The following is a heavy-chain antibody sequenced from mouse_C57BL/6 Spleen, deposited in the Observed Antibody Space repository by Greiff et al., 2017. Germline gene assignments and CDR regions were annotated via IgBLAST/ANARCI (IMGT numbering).Heavy chain of an antibody. V-gene: IGHV1-26*01. Sequence: EVQLQQSGPELVKPGASVKISCKASGYTFTDYYMNWVKQSHGKSLEWIGDINPNNGGTSYNQKFKGKATLTVDKSSSTAYMELRSLTSEDSAVYYCARSIYYYGSFSDYWGQGTTLTVSS. CDR1: GYTFTDYY. J-gene: IGHJ2*01. CDR2: INPNNGGT. CDR3: ARSIYYYGSFSDY. D-gene: IGHD1-1*01.